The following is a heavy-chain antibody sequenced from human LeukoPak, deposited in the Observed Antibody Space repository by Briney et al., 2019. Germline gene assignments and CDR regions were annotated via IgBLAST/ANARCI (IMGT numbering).Heavy chain of an antibody. CDR3: ARDERNVLYPHFSNAFDI. D-gene: IGHD2-8*01. CDR1: GGTFSSYA. Sequence: SVKVSCKASGGTFSSYAISWVRQAPGQGLEWMGGIIPIFGTANYAQKFQGRVTITADESTSTAYMELSSLRSEDTAVYYCARDERNVLYPHFSNAFDIWGQGTMVTVSS. J-gene: IGHJ3*02. CDR2: IIPIFGTA. V-gene: IGHV1-69*13.